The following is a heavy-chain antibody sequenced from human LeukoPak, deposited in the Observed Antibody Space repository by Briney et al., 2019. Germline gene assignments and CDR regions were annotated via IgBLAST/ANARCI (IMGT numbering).Heavy chain of an antibody. CDR3: ARDRPCSMIVVVITGFDY. J-gene: IGHJ4*02. CDR1: GYTFTSYG. CDR2: ISAYNGNT. V-gene: IGHV1-18*01. Sequence: ASVKVSCKASGYTFTSYGISWVRQAPGQGLEWMGWISAYNGNTNYAQKLQGRVTMTTDTSTSTAYMELRSLRSDDTAVYYCARDRPCSMIVVVITGFDYWGQGTLVTVSS. D-gene: IGHD3-22*01.